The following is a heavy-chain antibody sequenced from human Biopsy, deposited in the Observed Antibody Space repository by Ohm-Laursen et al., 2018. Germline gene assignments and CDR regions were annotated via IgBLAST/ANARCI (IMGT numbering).Heavy chain of an antibody. J-gene: IGHJ3*02. CDR3: ARGTGKYYVYGAFDI. CDR2: ISYSRDT. D-gene: IGHD3/OR15-3a*01. Sequence: SETLSLTCTVSGGSISGSSWSWIRQAPGKGLEWIGYISYSRDTNYNPPLKSRVTMSVDTSKNQFSLKLRSVTAADTAVYYCARGTGKYYVYGAFDIWGQGTMVTVSS. V-gene: IGHV4-59*12. CDR1: GGSISGSS.